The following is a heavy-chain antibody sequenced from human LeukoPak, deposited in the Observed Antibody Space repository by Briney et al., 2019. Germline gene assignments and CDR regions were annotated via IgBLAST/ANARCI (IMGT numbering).Heavy chain of an antibody. J-gene: IGHJ4*02. CDR3: ATAASGSFYYFDY. CDR1: GGSISSTSSY. Sequence: SETLSLTCTVSGGSISSTSSYWGWIRQPPGKGLEWIGSLFYSGATYYNPSLKSRVIISVDTSKNQFSLKLTSVTAADTAVYYCATAASGSFYYFDYWGQGTLVTVSS. D-gene: IGHD1-26*01. CDR2: LFYSGAT. V-gene: IGHV4-39*01.